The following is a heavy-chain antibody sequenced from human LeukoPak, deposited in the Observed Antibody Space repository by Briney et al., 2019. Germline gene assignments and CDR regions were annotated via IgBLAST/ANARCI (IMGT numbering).Heavy chain of an antibody. CDR3: ARDPYYGSGSYYN. J-gene: IGHJ4*02. V-gene: IGHV1-2*02. Sequence: ASMKVSCKASGYTFTGYYMHWVRQAPGQGLEWMGWINPNSGGTNYAQKFQGRVTMTRDTSISTAYMELSRLRSDDTAVYYCARDPYYGSGSYYNWGQRTLVTVSS. CDR2: INPNSGGT. D-gene: IGHD3-10*01. CDR1: GYTFTGYY.